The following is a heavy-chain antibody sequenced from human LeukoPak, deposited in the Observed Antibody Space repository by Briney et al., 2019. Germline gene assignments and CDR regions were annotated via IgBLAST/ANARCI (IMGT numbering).Heavy chain of an antibody. J-gene: IGHJ4*02. V-gene: IGHV3-30*18. D-gene: IGHD3-3*01. CDR3: AKSILRFLEWLLFDY. CDR1: GFTFSSYG. CDR2: ISYDGSNK. Sequence: PGGSLRLSCAASGFTFSSYGMHWVRQAPGKGLEWVAVISYDGSNKYYADSVRGRFTISRDNSKNTLYLQMNSLRAEDTAVYYCAKSILRFLEWLLFDYWGQGTLVTVSS.